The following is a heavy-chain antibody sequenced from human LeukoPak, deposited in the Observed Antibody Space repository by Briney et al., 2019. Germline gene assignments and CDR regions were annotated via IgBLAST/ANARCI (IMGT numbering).Heavy chain of an antibody. CDR1: GGSISSSNW. V-gene: IGHV4-4*02. D-gene: IGHD6-13*01. Sequence: PSETLSLTCAVSGGSISSSNWWSWVRQPPGKGLEWIGEIYHSGSTNYNPSLKSRVTISVDKSKNQFSLKLSSVTAADTAVYYCARGGVGLNRSYSSSWYSEGWDYWGQGTLVTVSS. J-gene: IGHJ4*02. CDR3: ARGGVGLNRSYSSSWYSEGWDY. CDR2: IYHSGST.